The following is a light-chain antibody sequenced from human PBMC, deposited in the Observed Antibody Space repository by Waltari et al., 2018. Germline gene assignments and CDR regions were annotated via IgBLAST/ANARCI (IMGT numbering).Light chain of an antibody. V-gene: IGLV1-40*01. CDR3: QSYDSSLSGSV. CDR2: GNS. Sequence: QSVLTQPPSVSGAPGQRVTIPCTGSRPTIGAGSDVQWYQQLPGTAPKLPIYGNSNRPSGVPDRFSGSKSGTSASLAITGLQAEDEADYYCQSYDSSLSGSVFGGGTKLTVL. J-gene: IGLJ2*01. CDR1: RPTIGAGSD.